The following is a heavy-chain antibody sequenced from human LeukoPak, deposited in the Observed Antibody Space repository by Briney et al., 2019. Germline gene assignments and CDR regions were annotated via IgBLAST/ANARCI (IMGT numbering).Heavy chain of an antibody. J-gene: IGHJ4*02. D-gene: IGHD2-15*01. Sequence: QPGGSLRLSCAASGFTFSTYAMTWVRQAPGKGLEWVSLISGTGGSTYYADSVKGRFTISRDSSKNTLYLQMNSLRAEDTAVYYCAKWGCSGGSCYPFDYWGQGTLVTVSS. V-gene: IGHV3-23*01. CDR1: GFTFSTYA. CDR2: ISGTGGST. CDR3: AKWGCSGGSCYPFDY.